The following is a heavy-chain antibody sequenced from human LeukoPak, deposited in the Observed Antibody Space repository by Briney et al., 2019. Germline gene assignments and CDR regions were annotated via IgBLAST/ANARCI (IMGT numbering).Heavy chain of an antibody. V-gene: IGHV6-1*01. D-gene: IGHD7-27*01. CDR1: GDSVSSSSAA. Sequence: SQTLSLTCAISGDSVSSSSAAWTWIRQSPSTGLEWLGRTYYRSKWSNEYGVSVKSRITINPDISKNEISLHLNSVTPEDTAVYYCAREESGHDYWGQGTLVIVSA. J-gene: IGHJ4*02. CDR2: TYYRSKWSN. CDR3: AREESGHDY.